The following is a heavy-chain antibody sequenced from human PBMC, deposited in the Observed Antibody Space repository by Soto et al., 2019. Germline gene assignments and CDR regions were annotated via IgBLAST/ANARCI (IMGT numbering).Heavy chain of an antibody. J-gene: IGHJ4*02. D-gene: IGHD6-19*01. V-gene: IGHV1-18*01. CDR1: GYTFNPYG. CDR2: INAYNGNT. Sequence: QVQLVQSGAEVKKPGASVKVSCKASGYTFNPYGISWVRQAPGQGLEWMGWINAYNGNTDYAENLQGRVTMTTETSTNTAYIELRSLISXDTAIYYCARNRVGVPRWLVXXXXYWXQGT. CDR3: ARNRVGVPRWLVXXXXY.